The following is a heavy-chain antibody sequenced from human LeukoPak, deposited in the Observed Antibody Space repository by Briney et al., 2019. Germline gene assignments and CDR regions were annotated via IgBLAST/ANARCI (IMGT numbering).Heavy chain of an antibody. Sequence: PSETLSLTCVVYGGSFSGYYWNWIRQPPGKGLEWIGEINHSGSTNYNPSLKSRVTISVDTSKNQFSLKLSSVTAADTAVYYCARALTTAQNFDYWGQGTLVTVSS. CDR1: GGSFSGYY. CDR2: INHSGST. J-gene: IGHJ4*02. D-gene: IGHD4-11*01. V-gene: IGHV4-34*01. CDR3: ARALTTAQNFDY.